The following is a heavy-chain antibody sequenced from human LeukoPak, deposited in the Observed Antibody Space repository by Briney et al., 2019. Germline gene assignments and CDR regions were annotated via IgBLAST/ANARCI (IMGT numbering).Heavy chain of an antibody. Sequence: ASVKVSCKGSGYTFLHYYMHWVRQSPGRGLGWLAWINPNSGGTYFAQKFQGRVTMTRDTSINTAYMELSSLGSGDTAVYYCARSPLTPNPHFDCWGQGTLVTVSS. CDR3: ARSPLTPNPHFDC. D-gene: IGHD3-16*01. J-gene: IGHJ4*02. V-gene: IGHV1-2*02. CDR2: INPNSGGT. CDR1: GYTFLHYY.